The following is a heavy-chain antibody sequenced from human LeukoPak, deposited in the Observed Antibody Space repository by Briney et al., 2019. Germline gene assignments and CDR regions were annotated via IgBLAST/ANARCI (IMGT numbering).Heavy chain of an antibody. CDR3: ARDRPWNGGWFDP. CDR1: GFTFSSYG. J-gene: IGHJ5*02. Sequence: PGRSLRLSCAASGFTFSSYGMHWVRQAPGKGLEWVAVIWYDGSNRYYADSVKGRFTISRDNSKNTLYLQMNSLRAEDTAVYYCARDRPWNGGWFDPWGQGALVTVSS. D-gene: IGHD1-1*01. V-gene: IGHV3-33*01. CDR2: IWYDGSNR.